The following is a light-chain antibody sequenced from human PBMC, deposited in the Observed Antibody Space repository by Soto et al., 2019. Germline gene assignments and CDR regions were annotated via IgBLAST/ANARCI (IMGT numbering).Light chain of an antibody. CDR2: EVS. CDR3: VSNRGYDFCV. CDR1: SSDVGGHNY. V-gene: IGLV2-14*01. J-gene: IGLJ1*01. Sequence: QSVLTQPASVSGSPGQSITTSCTGTSSDVGGHNYVSWYQQHPGKAPKLIIYEVSIRPSGVSNRFSGSKSGNTASLTISGLQAEDEADYYCVSNRGYDFCVFGTGTKVTVL.